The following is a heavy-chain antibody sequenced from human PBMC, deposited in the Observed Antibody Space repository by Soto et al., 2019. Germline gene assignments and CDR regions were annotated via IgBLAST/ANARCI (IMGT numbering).Heavy chain of an antibody. V-gene: IGHV1-2*04. CDR1: GYTFTGYY. J-gene: IGHJ6*02. Sequence: GASVKVSCKASGYTFTGYYMHWVRQAPGQGLEWMGWINPNSGGTNYAQKFQGWVTMTRDTSISTAYMELSRLRSDDTAVYYCARVEFKGSSWSNQTSNYGMDVWGQGTTVTVSS. D-gene: IGHD6-13*01. CDR2: INPNSGGT. CDR3: ARVEFKGSSWSNQTSNYGMDV.